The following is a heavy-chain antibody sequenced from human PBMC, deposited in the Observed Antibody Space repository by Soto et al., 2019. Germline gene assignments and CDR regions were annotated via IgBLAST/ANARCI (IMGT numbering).Heavy chain of an antibody. CDR2: ISSSLGHT. J-gene: IGHJ4*02. D-gene: IGHD1-1*01. CDR1: GFDFSDFH. V-gene: IGHV3-11*03. CDR3: AANWNFGLNF. Sequence: KLGGSLRLSCVASGFDFSDFHISWVRQAPGKGLEWISYISSSLGHTDYAESVKGRFTISRDNAKSSVFLEMSDLRSDDTAVYYCAANWNFGLNFWGQGTLVTVSS.